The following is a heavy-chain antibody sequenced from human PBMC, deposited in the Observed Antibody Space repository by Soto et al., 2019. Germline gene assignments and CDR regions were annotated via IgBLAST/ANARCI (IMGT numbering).Heavy chain of an antibody. J-gene: IGHJ6*01. V-gene: IGHV3-11*06. D-gene: IGHD3-3*01. Sequence: GGSLRLSCAASGFIFRDFYMSWIRQVPGKGLEWLSKISSSSSSTDYADSVKGRFTISRDNAKNSLYRQMSSLRAEDTAVYYFARDRGGGSIFGGHYGMDVWGQGTTVTVSS. CDR1: GFIFRDFY. CDR2: ISSSSSST. CDR3: ARDRGGGSIFGGHYGMDV.